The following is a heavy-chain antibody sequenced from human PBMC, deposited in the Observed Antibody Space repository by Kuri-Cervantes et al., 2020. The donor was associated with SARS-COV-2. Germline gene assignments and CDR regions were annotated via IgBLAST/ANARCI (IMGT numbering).Heavy chain of an antibody. V-gene: IGHV3-30-3*01. D-gene: IGHD1-26*01. Sequence: AGSLPPSCAASGFTLSSYAMHWVRQAPGKGLEWVAVVSYDGSNKYYADSVKGRFTIARDNSKNTLYPQMNSLRAEDTAMYYCARDKSGSYYDAFDIWGQGTMVTVSS. CDR3: ARDKSGSYYDAFDI. CDR1: GFTLSSYA. CDR2: VSYDGSNK. J-gene: IGHJ3*02.